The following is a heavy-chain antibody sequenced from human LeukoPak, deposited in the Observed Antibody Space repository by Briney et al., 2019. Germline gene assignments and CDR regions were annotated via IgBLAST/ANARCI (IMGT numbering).Heavy chain of an antibody. CDR1: GGSISSYY. V-gene: IGHV4-4*07. J-gene: IGHJ5*02. D-gene: IGHD2-2*01. CDR2: IYTSGST. Sequence: PSETLSLTCTVSGGSISSYYWSWIRQPAGKGLEWIGRIYTSGSTNYNPSLKSRVTMSVDTSKNQFSLKLSSVTAADTAVYYCAREGVVPAHNWFDPWAREPWSPSPQ. CDR3: AREGVVPAHNWFDP.